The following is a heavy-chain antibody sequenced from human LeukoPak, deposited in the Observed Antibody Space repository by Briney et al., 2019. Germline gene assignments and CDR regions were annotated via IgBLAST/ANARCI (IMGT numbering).Heavy chain of an antibody. CDR1: GFTFSSYA. Sequence: GGSLRLSCAASGFTFSSYAMHWVRQAPGKGLEWVAVISYDGSNKYYADSVKGRFTISRDNSKNTLYLQMNSLRAEDTAVYYCARDRVVVVPAAISYDYVWGSYRRDAFDIWGQGTMVTVSS. CDR3: ARDRVVVVPAAISYDYVWGSYRRDAFDI. D-gene: IGHD3-16*02. J-gene: IGHJ3*02. CDR2: ISYDGSNK. V-gene: IGHV3-30-3*01.